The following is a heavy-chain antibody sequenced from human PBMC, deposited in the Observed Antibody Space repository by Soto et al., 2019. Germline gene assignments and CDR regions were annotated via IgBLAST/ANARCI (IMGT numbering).Heavy chain of an antibody. Sequence: ASVKVSCKASGGTFSSYAISWVRQAPGQGLEWMGGIIPIFGTANYAQKFQGRVTITADESTSTAYMELSSLRSEDTAVYYCARERITIFGVVINAPYYYYGMDVWGQGTTVTVSS. CDR2: IIPIFGTA. J-gene: IGHJ6*02. CDR1: GGTFSSYA. V-gene: IGHV1-69*13. CDR3: ARERITIFGVVINAPYYYYGMDV. D-gene: IGHD3-3*01.